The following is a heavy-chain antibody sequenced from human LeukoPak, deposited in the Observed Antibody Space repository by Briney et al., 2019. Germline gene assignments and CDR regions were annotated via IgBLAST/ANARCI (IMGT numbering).Heavy chain of an antibody. CDR1: GFTFSSCG. CDR2: IWYDGSNK. J-gene: IGHJ4*02. V-gene: IGHV3-33*01. CDR3: ARDNHLGYCSGGSCYGHDY. Sequence: PGGSLRLSCAASGFTFSSCGMHWVRQAPGKGLEWVAVIWYDGSNKYYADSVKGRFTISRDNSKNTLYLQMNSLRAEDTAVYYCARDNHLGYCSGGSCYGHDYWGQGTLVTVSS. D-gene: IGHD2-15*01.